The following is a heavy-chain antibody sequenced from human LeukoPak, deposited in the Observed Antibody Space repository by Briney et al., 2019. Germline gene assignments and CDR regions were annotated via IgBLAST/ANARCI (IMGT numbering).Heavy chain of an antibody. CDR3: ARSRGYYGSGSYYLDY. CDR1: GGSFSGYY. J-gene: IGHJ4*02. V-gene: IGHV4-34*01. CDR2: INHSGST. Sequence: SETLSLTCAVYGGSFSGYYWSWIRQPPGKGLEWIGEINHSGSTNYNPSLKSRVTISVDTSKNQFSLKLSSVTAADTAVYYCARSRGYYGSGSYYLDYWGQGTLVTVSS. D-gene: IGHD3-10*01.